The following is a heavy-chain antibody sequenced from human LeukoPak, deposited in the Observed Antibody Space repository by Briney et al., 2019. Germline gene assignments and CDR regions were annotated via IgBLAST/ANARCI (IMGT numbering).Heavy chain of an antibody. J-gene: IGHJ6*02. V-gene: IGHV4-59*01. CDR2: IYYSGST. CDR1: GGSISSYY. CDR3: ARADYGSSGPYYGMDV. Sequence: SETLSLTCTVSGGSISSYYWSWIRQPPGKGLEWIGYIYYSGSTNYNPSLKGRVTISVDTSKNQFSLKLSSVTAADTAVYYCARADYGSSGPYYGMDVWGQGTTVTVSS. D-gene: IGHD3-22*01.